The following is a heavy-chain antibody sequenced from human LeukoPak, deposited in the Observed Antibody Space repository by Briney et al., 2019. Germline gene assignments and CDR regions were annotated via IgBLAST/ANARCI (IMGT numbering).Heavy chain of an antibody. CDR1: GYSISSGYY. D-gene: IGHD5-24*01. Sequence: PSETLSLTCTVSGYSISSGYYWGWIRQPPGKGLEWIGSIYHSGSTYYNPSLKSRVTISRDTSKNEFSLKLSSVTAADTAVYYCARDSRRDGYNLDYWGRGTLVTVSS. J-gene: IGHJ4*02. V-gene: IGHV4-38-2*02. CDR3: ARDSRRDGYNLDY. CDR2: IYHSGST.